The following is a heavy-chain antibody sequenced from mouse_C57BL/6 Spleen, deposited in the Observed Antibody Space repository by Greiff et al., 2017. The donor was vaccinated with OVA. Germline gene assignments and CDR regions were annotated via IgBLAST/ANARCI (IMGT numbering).Heavy chain of an antibody. CDR3: ASIYYDYDGGAWFAY. J-gene: IGHJ3*01. Sequence: EVQGVESEGGLVQPGSSMKLSCTASGFTFSDYYMAWVRQVPEKGLEWVANINYDGSSTYYLDSLKSRFIISRDNAKNILYLQMSSLKSEDTATYYCASIYYDYDGGAWFAYWGQGTLVTVSA. CDR1: GFTFSDYY. CDR2: INYDGSST. V-gene: IGHV5-16*01. D-gene: IGHD2-4*01.